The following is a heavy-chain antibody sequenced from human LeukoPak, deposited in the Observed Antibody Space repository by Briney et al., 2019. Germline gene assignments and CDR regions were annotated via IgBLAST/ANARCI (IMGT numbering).Heavy chain of an antibody. CDR1: GGSMNNYY. CDR2: IYSRGDT. D-gene: IGHD3-10*01. Sequence: SETLSLTCSVSGGSMNNYYWNWIRQSAGEGLDYIGRIYSRGDTYYNPSLESRVTISVDTSKNQFSLKLTSVTAADTAVYYCASGMHYYGSGSYGWFDSWGQGVLVTVSS. J-gene: IGHJ5*01. V-gene: IGHV4-4*07. CDR3: ASGMHYYGSGSYGWFDS.